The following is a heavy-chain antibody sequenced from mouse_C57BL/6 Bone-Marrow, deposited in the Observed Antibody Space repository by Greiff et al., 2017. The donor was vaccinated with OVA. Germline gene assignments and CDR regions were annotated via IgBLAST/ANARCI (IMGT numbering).Heavy chain of an antibody. CDR2: IYPGSGST. CDR1: GYTFTSYW. J-gene: IGHJ3*01. D-gene: IGHD2-4*01. Sequence: QVQLQQPGAELVRPGTSVKLSCKASGYTFTSYWMHWVKQRPGQGLEWIGDIYPGSGSTNYNEKFKSKATLTVDTSSSTAYMQLSSLTSEDSAVYYCARKGDYDGVAYWGQGTLVTVSA. CDR3: ARKGDYDGVAY. V-gene: IGHV1-55*01.